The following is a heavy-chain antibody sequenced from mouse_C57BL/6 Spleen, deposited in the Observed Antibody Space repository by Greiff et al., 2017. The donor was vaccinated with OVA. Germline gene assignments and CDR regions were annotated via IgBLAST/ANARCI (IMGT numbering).Heavy chain of an antibody. Sequence: EVHLVESGGGLVKPGGSLKLSCAASGFTFSSYTMSWVRQTPEKRLEWVATISGGGGNTYYPDSVKGRFTISRDNAKNTLYLQMSSLRSEDTALYYCARNYGSSRYFDVWGTGTTVTVSS. V-gene: IGHV5-9*01. CDR2: ISGGGGNT. CDR3: ARNYGSSRYFDV. D-gene: IGHD1-1*01. J-gene: IGHJ1*03. CDR1: GFTFSSYT.